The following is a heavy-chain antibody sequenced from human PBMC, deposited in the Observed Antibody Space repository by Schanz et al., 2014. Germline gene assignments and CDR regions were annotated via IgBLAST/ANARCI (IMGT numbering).Heavy chain of an antibody. CDR2: ISDSGDST. V-gene: IGHV3-11*04. D-gene: IGHD2-21*02. CDR3: ARPSDSSWYMDV. Sequence: PGGSLRLSCAASGFTFSDYYMTWIRQAPGKGLEWVSDISDSGDSTHYADSVKGRFTISRDNAKNSLFLQVNSLRAEDTAVYYCARPSDSSWYMDVWGKGTTVTVSS. J-gene: IGHJ6*03. CDR1: GFTFSDYY.